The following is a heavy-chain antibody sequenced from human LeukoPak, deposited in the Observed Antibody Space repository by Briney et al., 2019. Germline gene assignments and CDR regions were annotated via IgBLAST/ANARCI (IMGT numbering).Heavy chain of an antibody. Sequence: SETLSLTCTVSGGSISSYYWSWIRQPAGKGLEWIGRIYTSGSTNYNPSLKSRVTMSVDTSKNQFSLQLNSVTPEDTAVYYCVGRRYFDREPSGAFDIWGQGTMVTVSS. CDR3: VGRRYFDREPSGAFDI. D-gene: IGHD3-9*01. CDR1: GGSISSYY. V-gene: IGHV4-4*07. J-gene: IGHJ3*02. CDR2: IYTSGST.